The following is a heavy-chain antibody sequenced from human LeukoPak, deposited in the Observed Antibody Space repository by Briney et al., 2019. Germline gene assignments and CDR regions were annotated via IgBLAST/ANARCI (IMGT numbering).Heavy chain of an antibody. Sequence: PGGSLRLSCAASGFTFTSYWMHWVRQAPGKGLVWVSLVETDGSSATYADSVRGRFTISRDNAKNTVYLQMNSLRVEDTAVYYCVRDVPHNWFDSWGQGTLVTASS. CDR1: GFTFTSYW. CDR2: VETDGSSA. V-gene: IGHV3-74*01. CDR3: VRDVPHNWFDS. J-gene: IGHJ5*01.